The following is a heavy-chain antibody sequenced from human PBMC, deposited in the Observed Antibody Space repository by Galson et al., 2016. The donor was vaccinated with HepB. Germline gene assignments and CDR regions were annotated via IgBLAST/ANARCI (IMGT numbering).Heavy chain of an antibody. CDR1: GFTVSSNY. CDR2: IHSGGDT. J-gene: IGHJ4*02. D-gene: IGHD6-19*01. Sequence: SLRLSCAASGFTVSSNYMSWVRQAPGKGLEWVAVIHSGGDTYYADSVKDRFTISRDNSKNTLYLQMNSLRAEDTAVYYCARHRGWYGDGFFDYWGQGTLVTVSP. V-gene: IGHV3-66*04. CDR3: ARHRGWYGDGFFDY.